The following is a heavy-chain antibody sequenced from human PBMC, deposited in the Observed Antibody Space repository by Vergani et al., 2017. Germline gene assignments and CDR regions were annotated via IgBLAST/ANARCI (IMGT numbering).Heavy chain of an antibody. CDR2: IRYDGSNK. Sequence: QVQLVESGGGVVQPGGSLRLSCAASGFTFSSYGMHWVRQAPGKGLEWVAFIRYDGSNKYYADSVKGRFTISRDNSKNTLYLQMNSLRAEDTAVYYCATIGYRRWGYYFDYWGQGILVTVSS. V-gene: IGHV3-30*02. D-gene: IGHD2-2*02. CDR3: ATIGYRRWGYYFDY. CDR1: GFTFSSYG. J-gene: IGHJ4*02.